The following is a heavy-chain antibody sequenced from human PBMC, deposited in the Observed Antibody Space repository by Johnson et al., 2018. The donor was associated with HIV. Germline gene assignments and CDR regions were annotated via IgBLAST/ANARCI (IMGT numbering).Heavy chain of an antibody. CDR1: GFTVSSNY. CDR2: IYSGGST. Sequence: VQLVESGGGLVKPGGSLRLSCAASGFTVSSNYMSWVRQAPGKGLEWVSVIYSGGSTYYADSVKGRFTISRDNSKNTLYLQMNSLRAEDTAMHYWGRGDEPTFAFDIWGQGTMVTGSS. CDR3: GRGDEPTFAFDI. V-gene: IGHV3-53*01. J-gene: IGHJ3*02.